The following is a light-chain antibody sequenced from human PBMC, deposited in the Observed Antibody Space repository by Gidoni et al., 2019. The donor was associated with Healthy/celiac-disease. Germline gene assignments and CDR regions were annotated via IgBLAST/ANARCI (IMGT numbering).Light chain of an antibody. CDR3: SSYTSSSTGYV. CDR1: SSDVGGYNS. V-gene: IGLV2-14*01. CDR2: EVS. J-gene: IGLJ1*01. Sequence: QSALTQPVSVSGSPGQSITISCTGPSSDVGGYNSVSWYQQHPGKAPKLLIYEVSNRPAGVSIRFSGSKSGNTASLTISGLQAEDEAYYYCSSYTSSSTGYVFGTGTKVTVL.